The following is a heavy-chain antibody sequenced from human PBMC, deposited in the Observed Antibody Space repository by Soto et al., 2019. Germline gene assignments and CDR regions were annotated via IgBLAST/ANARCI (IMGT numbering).Heavy chain of an antibody. V-gene: IGHV3-11*06. CDR1: GFFLSNNW. J-gene: IGHJ6*02. D-gene: IGHD2-8*01. Sequence: QVLLVESGGGWVKPGESLRLSCIGSGFFLSNNWMTWIRQAPGKGLEWVSYISASGDYTIYADSLKGRFTISRDNARNSLWLQINSLTAEDTAVYYCARSSGWRQVGVYNYGLDVWGQGTTVIVSS. CDR2: ISASGDYT. CDR3: ARSSGWRQVGVYNYGLDV.